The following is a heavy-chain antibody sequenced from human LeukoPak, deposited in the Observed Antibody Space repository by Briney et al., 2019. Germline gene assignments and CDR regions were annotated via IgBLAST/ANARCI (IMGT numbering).Heavy chain of an antibody. Sequence: SETLSLTCTVSGGSISRYYRSWIRQPPGKGLEWIGYIYYSGSTNYNPSLKSRVTISVDTSKNQFSLKLSPVTAADTAVYYRARDYYGSGSYYSWGQGTLVTVSS. V-gene: IGHV4-59*01. J-gene: IGHJ4*02. CDR2: IYYSGST. CDR3: ARDYYGSGSYYS. CDR1: GGSISRYY. D-gene: IGHD3-10*01.